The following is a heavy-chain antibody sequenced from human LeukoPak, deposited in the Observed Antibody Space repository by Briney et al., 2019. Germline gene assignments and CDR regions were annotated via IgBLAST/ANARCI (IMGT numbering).Heavy chain of an antibody. D-gene: IGHD3-22*01. CDR2: ISGYNGNT. CDR3: ARVGYYDSTGYYYDPYYYGMDV. V-gene: IGHV1-18*01. J-gene: IGHJ6*02. CDR1: GYTLTNYG. Sequence: ASVKVSCKASGYTLTNYGISWVRQAPGQELEWMGWISGYNGNTNYAQKLQGRVIMTTDTSTSTAYMELRSLRSDDTAVYYCARVGYYDSTGYYYDPYYYGMDVWGQGTTVTVSS.